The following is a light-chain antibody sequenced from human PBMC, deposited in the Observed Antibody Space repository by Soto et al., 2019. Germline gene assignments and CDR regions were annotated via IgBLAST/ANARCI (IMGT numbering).Light chain of an antibody. J-gene: IGKJ2*01. Sequence: EIVMTQSPGTLSVSPGERATLSCRASQSVSSSLAWYHQKPGQAPRLLIYGASTRATGIPARFSGSGSGTEFNITIGNLQYEDFKACSWQQYKKWPSYTFGQGTKLEIK. CDR2: GAS. CDR1: QSVSSS. CDR3: QQYKKWPSYT. V-gene: IGKV3-15*01.